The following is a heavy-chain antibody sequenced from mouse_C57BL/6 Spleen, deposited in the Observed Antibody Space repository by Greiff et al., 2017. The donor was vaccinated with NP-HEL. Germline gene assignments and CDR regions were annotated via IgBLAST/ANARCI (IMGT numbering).Heavy chain of an antibody. D-gene: IGHD2-4*01. Sequence: VQLQQPGAELVKPGASVKLSCKASGYTFTSYWMQLVKQRPGQGLEWIGMIHPNSGSTNYNEKFKSKATLTVDKSSSTAYMQLSSLTSEDSAVYYCAYYDYDGVYAMDYWGQGTSVTVSS. CDR3: AYYDYDGVYAMDY. V-gene: IGHV1-64*01. CDR2: IHPNSGST. CDR1: GYTFTSYW. J-gene: IGHJ4*01.